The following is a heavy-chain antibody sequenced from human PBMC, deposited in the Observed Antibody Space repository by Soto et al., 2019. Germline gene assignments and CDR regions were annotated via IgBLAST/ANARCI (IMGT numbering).Heavy chain of an antibody. CDR2: IYYSGST. D-gene: IGHD3-16*02. V-gene: IGHV4-31*03. CDR3: AREPLS. CDR1: GGSISSGGYY. J-gene: IGHJ4*02. Sequence: QVQLQKSGPGLVKPSQTLSLTFTVSGGSISSGGYYWSWIRQHQGKGLEWIGYIYYSGSTYYNPTLKGGFTVSVDTSRNQFSLKLSSVTAADTAVYYCAREPLSWGQGTLVTVSS.